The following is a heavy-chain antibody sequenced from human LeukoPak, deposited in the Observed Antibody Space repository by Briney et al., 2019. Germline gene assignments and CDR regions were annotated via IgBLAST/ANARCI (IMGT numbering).Heavy chain of an antibody. J-gene: IGHJ4*02. D-gene: IGHD3-10*01. V-gene: IGHV3-30*19. CDR1: GFTFSSYG. Sequence: GGSLRLSCAASGFTFSSYGMHWVRQAPGKGLEWVAVISYDGSNKYYADSVKGRFTISRDNSKDTLYLQMNSLRAEDTAVYYCASQITMVRGVPRDYWGQGTLVTVSS. CDR3: ASQITMVRGVPRDY. CDR2: ISYDGSNK.